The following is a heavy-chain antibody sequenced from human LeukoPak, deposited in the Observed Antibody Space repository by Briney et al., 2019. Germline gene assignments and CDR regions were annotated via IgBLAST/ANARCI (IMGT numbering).Heavy chain of an antibody. Sequence: PSETLSLTCAVSGGSISSGGYSWSWIRQPPGKGLEWIGYIYHSGSTYYNPSLKSRVTISVDTSKNQFSLKLGSVTAADTAVYYCARGEWYYGSGKDWFDPWGQGTLVTVSS. J-gene: IGHJ5*02. D-gene: IGHD3-10*01. CDR1: GGSISSGGYS. CDR2: IYHSGST. CDR3: ARGEWYYGSGKDWFDP. V-gene: IGHV4-30-2*01.